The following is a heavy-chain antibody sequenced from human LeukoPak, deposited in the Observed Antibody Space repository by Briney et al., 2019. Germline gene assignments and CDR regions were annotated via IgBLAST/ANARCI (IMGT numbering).Heavy chain of an antibody. J-gene: IGHJ4*02. Sequence: PGGSLRLSCVASGFTFSSYAINWVRQAPGKGLEWVSTVSATGGRTYYADSVKGRLTISRDNSKNTLYLQMNSLRAEDTAVYYCAKSPSNNFYYFDYWGQGILVTVSS. CDR2: VSATGGRT. V-gene: IGHV3-23*01. CDR1: GFTFSSYA. CDR3: AKSPSNNFYYFDY. D-gene: IGHD2/OR15-2a*01.